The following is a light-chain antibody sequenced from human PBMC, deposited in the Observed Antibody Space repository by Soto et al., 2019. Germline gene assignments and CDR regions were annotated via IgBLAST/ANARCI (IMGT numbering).Light chain of an antibody. CDR2: EVS. CDR3: SSYTSSGTRGL. V-gene: IGLV2-14*01. J-gene: IGLJ2*01. Sequence: QSVLTQPASLSGSPGQSITISCTGTNSDIGGYTYVSWYQQHPGKAPKLMIYEVSTRPSGVSNRFSGSKSGNTASLTISGLQAEDEAYYYCSSYTSSGTRGLFGGGTKLTVL. CDR1: NSDIGGYTY.